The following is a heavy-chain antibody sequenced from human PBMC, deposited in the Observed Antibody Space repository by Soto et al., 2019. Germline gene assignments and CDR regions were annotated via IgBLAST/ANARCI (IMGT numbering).Heavy chain of an antibody. CDR2: IYSSGST. Sequence: SETLSLTCTVPGGSIKKYYWNWIRQPAGKGLEWIGRIYSSGSTNYNPSLKSRVTMLVDTSKSQLSLNLNSVTAADTAVYYCAGIGEDIYYGMDVWGQGTTVTVSS. J-gene: IGHJ6*02. CDR1: GGSIKKYY. D-gene: IGHD2-15*01. CDR3: AGIGEDIYYGMDV. V-gene: IGHV4-4*07.